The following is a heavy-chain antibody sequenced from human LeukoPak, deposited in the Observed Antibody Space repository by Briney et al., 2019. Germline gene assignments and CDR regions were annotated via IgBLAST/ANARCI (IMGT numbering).Heavy chain of an antibody. CDR3: AREGISRKMDFDY. Sequence: TGGSLRLSCAASRFTFSSHAMSWVRQAPEKGLEWVSSITNDNYDTFYADSVKGRFTISRDESKTTLYLQMKSLRAEDTAVYYCAREGISRKMDFDYWGQGTLVTVSA. D-gene: IGHD2/OR15-2a*01. CDR2: ITNDNYDT. CDR1: RFTFSSHA. V-gene: IGHV3-23*01. J-gene: IGHJ4*02.